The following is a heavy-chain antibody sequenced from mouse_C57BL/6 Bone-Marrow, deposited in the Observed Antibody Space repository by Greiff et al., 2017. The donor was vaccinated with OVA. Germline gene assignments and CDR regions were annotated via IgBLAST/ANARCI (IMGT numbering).Heavy chain of an antibody. V-gene: IGHV1-55*01. CDR2: IYPGSGST. Sequence: QVQLQQSGAELVKPGASVKMSCKASGYTFTSYWITWVKQRPGQGLEWIGDIYPGSGSTNYNEKFKSKATLTVDTSSSTAYMQLSSLTSEDSAVYYCARRGYYYGSSSWGQGTTLTVSS. D-gene: IGHD1-1*01. CDR1: GYTFTSYW. J-gene: IGHJ2*01. CDR3: ARRGYYYGSSS.